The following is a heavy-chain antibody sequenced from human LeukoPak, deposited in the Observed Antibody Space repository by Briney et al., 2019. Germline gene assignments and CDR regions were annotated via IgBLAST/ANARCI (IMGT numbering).Heavy chain of an antibody. D-gene: IGHD3-10*01. CDR3: ARGTMVRGVIITKPFDY. Sequence: EASVTVSCTASGYTFTSYGISWVRQAPGQGLEWMGWISAYNVNTNYAQKLQGRVTMTTDTSTSTAYMELRSLRSDDTAVYYCARGTMVRGVIITKPFDYWGQGTLVTVSS. CDR1: GYTFTSYG. V-gene: IGHV1-18*01. CDR2: ISAYNVNT. J-gene: IGHJ4*02.